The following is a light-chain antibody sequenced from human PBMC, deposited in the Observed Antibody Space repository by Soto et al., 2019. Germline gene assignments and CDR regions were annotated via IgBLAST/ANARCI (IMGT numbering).Light chain of an antibody. V-gene: IGKV1-5*01. CDR2: DAY. Sequence: DIQLTQSPSTLSASVGDRVTVTCRASQRIDRYLAWYQQKPGKAPKLLVYDAYTLEGGVPSSFRCSGSWKKLILTISSLQPDDSATYYCPQYKDGEWTVGQGTKVDI. CDR3: PQYKDGEWT. J-gene: IGKJ1*01. CDR1: QRIDRY.